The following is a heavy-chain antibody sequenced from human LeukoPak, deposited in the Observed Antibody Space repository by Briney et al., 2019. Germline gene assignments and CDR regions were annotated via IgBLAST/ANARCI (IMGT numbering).Heavy chain of an antibody. J-gene: IGHJ4*02. CDR3: ARHVQITVSAQTRLDF. V-gene: IGHV4-39*01. Sequence: SETLSLTCTVSGGSISSIGYYWGWIRQPPRKGLEWIGTIYYSGSTYYNPSLKSQVTISVDTSKNQFSLKVSSVTAADTAIYYCARHVQITVSAQTRLDFWGQGTLVTVSS. CDR1: GGSISSIGYY. CDR2: IYYSGST. D-gene: IGHD4-17*01.